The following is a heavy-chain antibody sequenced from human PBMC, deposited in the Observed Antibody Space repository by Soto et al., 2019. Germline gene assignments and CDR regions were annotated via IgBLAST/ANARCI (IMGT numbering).Heavy chain of an antibody. Sequence: SETLSLTCTVSGGSISSYYWSWIRQPPGKGLEWIGYIYYSGSTNYNPSLKSRVTISVDTSKNQFSLKLSSVTAADTAVYYCARRGRHYDSSGLDYWGQGTLVTVS. D-gene: IGHD3-22*01. V-gene: IGHV4-59*08. J-gene: IGHJ4*02. CDR3: ARRGRHYDSSGLDY. CDR1: GGSISSYY. CDR2: IYYSGST.